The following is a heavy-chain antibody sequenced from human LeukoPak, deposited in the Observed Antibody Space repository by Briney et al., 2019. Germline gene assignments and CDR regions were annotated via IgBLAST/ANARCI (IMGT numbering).Heavy chain of an antibody. CDR3: ASSGYCSGGSCYPAYFDY. V-gene: IGHV4-34*01. Sequence: SETLSLTCAVYGGSFSGYYWSWLRQPPGKGLEWIGEINHSGSTNYNPSLESRVTISVDTSKNQFSLKLSSVTAADTAVYYCASSGYCSGGSCYPAYFDYWGQGTLVTVSS. CDR1: GGSFSGYY. J-gene: IGHJ4*02. CDR2: INHSGST. D-gene: IGHD2-15*01.